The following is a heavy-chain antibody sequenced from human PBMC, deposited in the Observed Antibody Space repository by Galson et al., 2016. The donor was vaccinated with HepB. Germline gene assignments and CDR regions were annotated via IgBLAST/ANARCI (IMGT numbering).Heavy chain of an antibody. CDR3: AKRHEYCPPVGCSVDY. CDR1: GFTFNRRG. D-gene: IGHD2/OR15-2a*01. CDR2: DSMDGRRK. Sequence: SLRLSCAASGFTFNRRGMHWVRQAPGKGLEWVAADSMDGRRKFYADSGKGRFTISRDNSNNMLFLQMSSLRVDDTAVYYCAKRHEYCPPVGCSVDYWGQGTLVSVSS. V-gene: IGHV3-30*18. J-gene: IGHJ4*02.